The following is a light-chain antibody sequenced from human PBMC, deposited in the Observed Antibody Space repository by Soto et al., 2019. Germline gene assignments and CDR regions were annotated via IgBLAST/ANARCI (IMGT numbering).Light chain of an antibody. Sequence: EIVMTQSPGTLSVSPGERATLSCRASQDIGTNLAWYQQRPGQAPRLLIYAASSRATDIPARFTGRGSGTEFTLTISSLQSEDFATYYCQQSYSTPFTFGPGTKVDIK. J-gene: IGKJ3*01. CDR1: QDIGTN. CDR3: QQSYSTPFT. CDR2: AAS. V-gene: IGKV3-15*01.